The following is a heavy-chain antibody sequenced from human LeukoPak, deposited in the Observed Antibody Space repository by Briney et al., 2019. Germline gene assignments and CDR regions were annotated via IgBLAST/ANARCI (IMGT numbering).Heavy chain of an antibody. J-gene: IGHJ6*03. CDR1: GYTFTNYD. V-gene: IGHV1-8*03. D-gene: IGHD4-11*01. CDR3: ARADSSHYRSYYYMDV. CDR2: MNPHSGNI. Sequence: ASVKVSCKASGYTFTNYDINWVRQATGQGLEWMGWMNPHSGNIGYAQKFKGRVTITRNTSISTAYMELSSLRSEDTAVYYCARADSSHYRSYYYMDVWGRGTTVTVSS.